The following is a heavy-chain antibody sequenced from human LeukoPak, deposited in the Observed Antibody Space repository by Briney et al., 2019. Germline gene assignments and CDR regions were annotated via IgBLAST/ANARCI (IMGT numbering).Heavy chain of an antibody. CDR3: AKDIAGTYEWGYFDY. D-gene: IGHD1-7*01. V-gene: IGHV3-30*02. CDR2: IRYDGSNK. Sequence: GRSLRLSCAASGFTFSSYGMHWVRQAPGKGLEWVAFIRYDGSNKYYADSVKGRFTISRDNSKNTLYLQMNSLRAEDTAVYYCAKDIAGTYEWGYFDYWGQGTLVTVSS. J-gene: IGHJ4*02. CDR1: GFTFSSYG.